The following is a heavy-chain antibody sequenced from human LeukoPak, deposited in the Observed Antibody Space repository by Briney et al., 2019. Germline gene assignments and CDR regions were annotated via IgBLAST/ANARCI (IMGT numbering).Heavy chain of an antibody. V-gene: IGHV4-59*01. CDR1: GGSISSYY. J-gene: IGHJ4*02. CDR3: ARSERLRWMVRGVQFDY. Sequence: PSETLSLTCTVSGGSISSYYWSWIRQPPGKGLEWIGYIYYSGSTNYNPSLKSRVTISVDTSKNQFSLKLSSVTAADTAVHYCARSERLRWMVRGVQFDYWGQGTLVTVSS. D-gene: IGHD3-10*01. CDR2: IYYSGST.